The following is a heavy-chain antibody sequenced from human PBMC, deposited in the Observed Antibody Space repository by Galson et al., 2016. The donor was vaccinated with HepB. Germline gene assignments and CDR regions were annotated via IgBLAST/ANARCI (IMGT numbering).Heavy chain of an antibody. Sequence: SLRLSCAASGFTFSTYWMTWVRQAPGKGLEWVANIKRDGSEENYVDSVKGRFTISRDNAKNSLHLQMNSLRAEDPAVYYCARDKTYYGSGSYGSGSYFDAFDIWGQGTMVTVSS. V-gene: IGHV3-7*03. J-gene: IGHJ3*02. CDR3: ARDKTYYGSGSYGSGSYFDAFDI. D-gene: IGHD3-10*01. CDR1: GFTFSTYW. CDR2: IKRDGSEE.